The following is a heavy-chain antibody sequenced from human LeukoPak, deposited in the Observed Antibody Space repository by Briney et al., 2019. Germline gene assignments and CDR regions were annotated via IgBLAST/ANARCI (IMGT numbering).Heavy chain of an antibody. V-gene: IGHV3-23*01. CDR1: GFTFSSYA. CDR2: ISGSGGST. Sequence: PGGSLRLSCAASGFTFSSYAMGWVRQAPGKGLEWVSTISGSGGSTYYANSVKGRFTISRDNSKNTLYLQRNSLRAEDTVVYYCAKSRYDFWSGYWSWGQGTLVTVSS. D-gene: IGHD3-3*01. J-gene: IGHJ4*02. CDR3: AKSRYDFWSGYWS.